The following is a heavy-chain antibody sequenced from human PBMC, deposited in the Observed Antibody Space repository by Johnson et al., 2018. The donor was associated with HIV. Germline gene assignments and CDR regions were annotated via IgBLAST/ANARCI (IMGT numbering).Heavy chain of an antibody. D-gene: IGHD5/OR15-5a*01. J-gene: IGHJ3*02. CDR1: GFTFSSYA. CDR2: ISYDGSNK. CDR3: ARDNLRAFDI. V-gene: IGHV3-30*14. Sequence: QVQLVESGGGVVQPGRSLRLSCAASGFTFSSYAMHWVRQAPGKGLEWVAVISYDGSNKYYADSVKGSFTISRDTSKNTLYLQMNSLKAEDTAVYYCARDNLRAFDIWGQGTMVTVSS.